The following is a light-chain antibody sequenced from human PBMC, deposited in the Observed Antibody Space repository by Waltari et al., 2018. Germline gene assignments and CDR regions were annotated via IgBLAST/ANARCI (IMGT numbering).Light chain of an antibody. CDR3: QQSYSTPWT. V-gene: IGKV1-39*01. J-gene: IGKJ1*01. Sequence: DIQMTQSPSSLSASVGDRVTITCRASQSISTYFNWYQQKPGKAPKLLIYAASSLQSGVPSRFSGSASGTEFTLIISSLQPEDFATYYCQQSYSTPWTFGQGTKVDIK. CDR1: QSISTY. CDR2: AAS.